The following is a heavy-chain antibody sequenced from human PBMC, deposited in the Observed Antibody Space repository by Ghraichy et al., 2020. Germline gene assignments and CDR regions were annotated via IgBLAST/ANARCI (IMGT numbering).Heavy chain of an antibody. CDR3: ARDNWGSIDY. J-gene: IGHJ4*02. D-gene: IGHD7-27*01. CDR1: GFTFSSHW. Sequence: GGSLRLTCAASGFTFSSHWMHWVRKPPGKGLVALSHINGAETTTTYAESVKGRFTISRDNAKNTLYLQMNSLRAEDTAIYYCARDNWGSIDYWGQGTLVTVSS. CDR2: INGAETTT. V-gene: IGHV3-74*03.